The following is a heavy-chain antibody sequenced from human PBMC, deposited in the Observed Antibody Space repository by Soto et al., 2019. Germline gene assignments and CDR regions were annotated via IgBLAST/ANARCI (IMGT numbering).Heavy chain of an antibody. V-gene: IGHV3-23*01. J-gene: IGHJ4*02. CDR1: VFTFSSYA. CDR2: ISGGGGST. CDR3: AKHYVWGSYRSAPFDY. D-gene: IGHD3-16*02. Sequence: GWSLRLSCAASVFTFSSYAMSWFRQAPGKGLEWVSAISGGGGSTYYADSVKGRFTISRDNSKNTLYLQMNSLRAEDTAVYYCAKHYVWGSYRSAPFDYWGQGTLVTVSS.